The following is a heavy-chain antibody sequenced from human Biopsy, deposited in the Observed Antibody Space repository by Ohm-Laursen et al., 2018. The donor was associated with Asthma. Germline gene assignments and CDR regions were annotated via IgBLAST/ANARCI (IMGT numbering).Heavy chain of an antibody. Sequence: RSLGLSCTASGFTFDDYAMHWVRQAPGKGLEWVSGVSWNSGSIDYADSVKGRFTISRDNAKNSLYLQMNSLRGADTALYYCVKDIRLQLWGFDSWGQGTLVTVSS. J-gene: IGHJ4*02. CDR1: GFTFDDYA. D-gene: IGHD6-13*01. CDR3: VKDIRLQLWGFDS. V-gene: IGHV3-9*01. CDR2: VSWNSGSI.